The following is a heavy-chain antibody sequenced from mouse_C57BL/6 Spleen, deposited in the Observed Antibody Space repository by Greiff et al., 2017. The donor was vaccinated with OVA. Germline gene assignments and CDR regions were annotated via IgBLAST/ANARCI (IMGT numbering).Heavy chain of an antibody. V-gene: IGHV1-50*01. CDR1: GYTFTSYW. J-gene: IGHJ4*01. D-gene: IGHD4-1*01. CDR2: IDPSDSYT. Sequence: QVQLQQPGAELVKPGASVKLSCKASGYTFTSYWMQWVKQRPGQGLEWIGEIDPSDSYTNYNQKFKGKATLTVDTSSSTAYMQLSSLTSEDSAVDYCARSRLGQGYYAMDYWGQGTSVTVSS. CDR3: ARSRLGQGYYAMDY.